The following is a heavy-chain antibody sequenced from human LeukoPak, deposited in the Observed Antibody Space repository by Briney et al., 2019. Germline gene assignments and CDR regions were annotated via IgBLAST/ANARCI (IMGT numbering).Heavy chain of an antibody. V-gene: IGHV3-7*01. J-gene: IGHJ4*02. D-gene: IGHD3-9*01. Sequence: PGGSLRLSCAASGFTFSSYWMSWVGQAPGKGLEWVANIKEDGSEKYYVDSVRGRFTISRDNAKNSLYLYMNSLRAEDTAVYYCATSYDILIGYFGSWGQGTLVTVSP. CDR2: IKEDGSEK. CDR3: ATSYDILIGYFGS. CDR1: GFTFSSYW.